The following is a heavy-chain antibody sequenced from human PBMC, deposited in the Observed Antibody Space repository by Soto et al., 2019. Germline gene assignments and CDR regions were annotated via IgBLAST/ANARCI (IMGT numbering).Heavy chain of an antibody. J-gene: IGHJ3*02. CDR1: GGSISSYY. D-gene: IGHD5-12*01. Sequence: QVQLQESGPGLVKPSETLSLTCTVSGGSISSYYWSWIRQSPGKGLEWVAYISHTGTTDSNPSLKSRLTISLDTSKNQFSLKLTSVTAADTAVYYCARGPPWIDAFDIWGQGTKVTVSP. CDR2: ISHTGTT. CDR3: ARGPPWIDAFDI. V-gene: IGHV4-59*01.